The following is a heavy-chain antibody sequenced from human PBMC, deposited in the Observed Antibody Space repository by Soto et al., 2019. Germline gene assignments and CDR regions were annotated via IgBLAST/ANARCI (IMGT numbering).Heavy chain of an antibody. J-gene: IGHJ4*02. CDR1: GGSISSGDYS. CDR3: ARQPYYDTPLPPDS. CDR2: IYQSGST. D-gene: IGHD3-22*01. Sequence: SETLALRCPVSGGSISSGDYSWSWIRQPPGKGLEWLGYIYQSGSTYYNPSLKSRVTISVDTSKNQFSLKLSSVTAADTAVYYCARQPYYDTPLPPDSWCQRTLVTVSS. V-gene: IGHV4-30-4*01.